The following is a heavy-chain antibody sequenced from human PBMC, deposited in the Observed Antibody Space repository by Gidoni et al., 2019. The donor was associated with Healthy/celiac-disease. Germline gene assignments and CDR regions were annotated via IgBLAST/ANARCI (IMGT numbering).Heavy chain of an antibody. Sequence: QVQLQESGPGLVMPSETLSLTCTVPGGSISSYYWSWIRQPPGKGLEWIGYIYYSGSTNYNPSLKSRVTISVDTSKNQFSLKLSSVTAEDTAVYYCARDYYGSGGYYFDYWGQGTLVTVSS. J-gene: IGHJ4*02. CDR2: IYYSGST. CDR3: ARDYYGSGGYYFDY. CDR1: GGSISSYY. V-gene: IGHV4-59*01. D-gene: IGHD3-10*01.